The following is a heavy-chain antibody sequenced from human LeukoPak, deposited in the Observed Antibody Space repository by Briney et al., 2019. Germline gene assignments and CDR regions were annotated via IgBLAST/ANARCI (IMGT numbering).Heavy chain of an antibody. CDR3: ARIVAGDGIDY. Sequence: SETLSLTCAVYGGSFSGYYWSWIRQPPGKGLEWIGEINHSGSTYYNPSLKSRVTISVDTSKNQFSLKLSSVTAADTAVYYCARIVAGDGIDYWGQGTLVTVSS. D-gene: IGHD6-19*01. V-gene: IGHV4-34*01. CDR1: GGSFSGYY. J-gene: IGHJ4*02. CDR2: INHSGST.